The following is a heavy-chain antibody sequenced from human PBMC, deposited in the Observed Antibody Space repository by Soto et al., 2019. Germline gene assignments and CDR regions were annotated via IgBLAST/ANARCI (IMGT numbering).Heavy chain of an antibody. D-gene: IGHD6-6*01. V-gene: IGHV1-46*01. CDR3: ARPGLYSSSSRGMDV. CDR2: INPSADST. J-gene: IGHJ6*02. Sequence: QVQLVQSGAEAKKPGASVKVSCKASGYTFISYYMHWVRQAPGQGLEWMGIINPSADSTNYAQKFQGRVTMTRDTSTSTVYMALRSLRSEDTAVYYCARPGLYSSSSRGMDVWGQGTTVTVSS. CDR1: GYTFISYY.